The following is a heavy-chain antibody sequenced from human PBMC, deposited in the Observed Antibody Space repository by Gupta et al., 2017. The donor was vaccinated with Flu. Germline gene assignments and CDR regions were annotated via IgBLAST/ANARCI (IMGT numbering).Heavy chain of an antibody. V-gene: IGHV3-7*01. D-gene: IGHD1-26*01. CDR2: IDSGGGGL. CDR3: TRDPGWGAIDL. Sequence: WDLQAPGKWLVPVAMIDSGGGGLYYMDSVRGRFTISRDNVKNSLILQMDSLRAEDTAVYYCTRDPGWGAIDLLGQGTLVTISS. J-gene: IGHJ3*01.